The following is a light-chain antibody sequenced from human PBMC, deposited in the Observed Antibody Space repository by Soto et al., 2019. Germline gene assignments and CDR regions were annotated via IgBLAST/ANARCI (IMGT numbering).Light chain of an antibody. CDR3: QQYYSYPRT. Sequence: DIQMTQSPSSLSASVGDRVTITCRASQSISSWLAWYQQKPGKAPKLLIYDASSLESGVPSRFSGSGSGTEFTLTISCLQSEDFATYYCQQYYSYPRTFGQGTKVDIK. V-gene: IGKV1-5*01. CDR1: QSISSW. CDR2: DAS. J-gene: IGKJ1*01.